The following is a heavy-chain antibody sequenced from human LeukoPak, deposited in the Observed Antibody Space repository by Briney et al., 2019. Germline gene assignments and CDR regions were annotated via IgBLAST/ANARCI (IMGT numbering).Heavy chain of an antibody. J-gene: IGHJ4*02. CDR3: ASSVDTAMVQVPPEYYFDY. CDR1: GFTFSSYR. CDR2: ISSSSSYI. Sequence: GGSLRLSCAASGFTFSSYRMNWVRQAPGKGLEWVSSISSSSSYIYYADSVKGRFTISRDNAKNSLYLQMNSLRAEDTAVYYCASSVDTAMVQVPPEYYFDYWGQGTLVTVSS. D-gene: IGHD5-18*01. V-gene: IGHV3-21*01.